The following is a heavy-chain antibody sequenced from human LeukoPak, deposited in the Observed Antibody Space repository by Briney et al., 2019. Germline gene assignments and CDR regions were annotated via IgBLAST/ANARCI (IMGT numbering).Heavy chain of an antibody. Sequence: ASVKVSCKASGYTFTSYDINWERQATGQGLEWMGWMNPNSGNTGYAQKFQGRVTMTRNTSISTAYMELSSLRSEDTAVYYCARVGSSSWYSRFDPWGQGTLVTVSS. CDR1: GYTFTSYD. V-gene: IGHV1-8*01. D-gene: IGHD6-13*01. J-gene: IGHJ5*02. CDR2: MNPNSGNT. CDR3: ARVGSSSWYSRFDP.